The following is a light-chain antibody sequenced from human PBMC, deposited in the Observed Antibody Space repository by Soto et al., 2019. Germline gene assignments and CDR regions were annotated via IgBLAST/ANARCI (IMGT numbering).Light chain of an antibody. J-gene: IGKJ1*01. Sequence: EIVMTQSPATLSVSPGERATLSCRASQSVSSNLAWYQQKPGQARRLLIYGASTRATGIPARFSGSGSGTEFTLTISSLQSEDSAVYYCQQYTNWWTFGQGTKVDIK. CDR2: GAS. CDR1: QSVSSN. CDR3: QQYTNWWT. V-gene: IGKV3-15*01.